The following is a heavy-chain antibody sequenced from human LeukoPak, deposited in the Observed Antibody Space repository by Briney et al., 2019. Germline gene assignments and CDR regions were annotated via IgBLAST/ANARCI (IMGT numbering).Heavy chain of an antibody. V-gene: IGHV7-4-1*02. CDR2: INTNTGNP. Sequence: SVKVSCKASGYTFTSYAMNWVRQAPGQGLEWMGWINTNTGNPTYAQGFTGRFVFSLDTSVSTAYLQISSLKAEDTAVYYRARSHSLYGSGSRVSSDAFDIWGQGTMVTVSS. J-gene: IGHJ3*02. D-gene: IGHD3-10*01. CDR1: GYTFTSYA. CDR3: ARSHSLYGSGSRVSSDAFDI.